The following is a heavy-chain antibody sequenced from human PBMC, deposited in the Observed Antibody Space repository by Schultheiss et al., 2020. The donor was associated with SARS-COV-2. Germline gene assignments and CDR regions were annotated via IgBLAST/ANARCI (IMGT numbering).Heavy chain of an antibody. D-gene: IGHD1-26*01. Sequence: SETLSLTCTVSGGSISSYYWNWIRQPPGKGLEWIGYIYYSGSTDYNPSLKSRVTISVDTSKNQFSLKLSSVTAADTAVYYCARDPGTPNWFDPWGQGTLVTVSS. CDR3: ARDPGTPNWFDP. CDR1: GGSISSYY. J-gene: IGHJ5*02. CDR2: IYYSGST. V-gene: IGHV4-59*12.